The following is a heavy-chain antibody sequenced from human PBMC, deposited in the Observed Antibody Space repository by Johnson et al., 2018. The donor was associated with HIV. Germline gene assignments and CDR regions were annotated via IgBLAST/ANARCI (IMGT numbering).Heavy chain of an antibody. D-gene: IGHD1-26*01. CDR3: AKTYSGSNRDAFDI. CDR2: ISYDGSNK. CDR1: GFTFSSYA. V-gene: IGHV3-30*04. J-gene: IGHJ3*02. Sequence: QMLLVESGGGVVQPGRSLRLSCAASGFTFSSYAMHWVRQAPGKGLEWVAVISYDGSNKYYADSVKGRFTISRDNSKNTLYMQMNSLRAEDTAVYYCAKTYSGSNRDAFDIWGQGTMVTVS.